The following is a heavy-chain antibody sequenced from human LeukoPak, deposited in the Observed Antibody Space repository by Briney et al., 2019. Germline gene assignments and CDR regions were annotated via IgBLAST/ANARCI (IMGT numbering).Heavy chain of an antibody. Sequence: GGSQRLSCAASGFTFSIYSMTWVRQAPGKGLEWVAYISSRSSTIYYTDSVRGRFTISRDNAKYSLFLQMNSLRDDDTAVYYCARDYSGSGSFDYWGQGTLVTVSS. CDR1: GFTFSIYS. J-gene: IGHJ4*02. V-gene: IGHV3-48*02. CDR2: ISSRSSTI. CDR3: ARDYSGSGSFDY. D-gene: IGHD3-10*01.